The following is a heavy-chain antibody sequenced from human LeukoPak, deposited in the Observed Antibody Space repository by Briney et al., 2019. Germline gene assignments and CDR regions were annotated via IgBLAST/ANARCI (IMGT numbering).Heavy chain of an antibody. CDR1: GFTVSSNY. CDR3: ARTLVGAVALDTFDI. Sequence: GGSLRLSCAASGFTVSSNYMSWVRQAPGKGLEWVSVIYAGGSTYYADSVKGRFTISRDNSKNMLFLQMNSPRAEDTAVYYCARTLVGAVALDTFDIWGQGTIVTVSS. V-gene: IGHV3-53*01. D-gene: IGHD6-19*01. J-gene: IGHJ3*02. CDR2: IYAGGST.